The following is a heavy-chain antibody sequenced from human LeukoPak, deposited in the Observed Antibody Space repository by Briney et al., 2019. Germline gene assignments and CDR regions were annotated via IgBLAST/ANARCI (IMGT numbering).Heavy chain of an antibody. D-gene: IGHD2-2*01. CDR3: AKRSTVVPAASTTYGMDV. Sequence: SETLSLTCAVYGGSFSGYYWSWIRQPPGKGLEWVGEINHSGSTNYNPSLKSRVTISVDTSKNQFSLKLSSVTAADTAVYYCAKRSTVVPAASTTYGMDVWGKGTTVTVSS. J-gene: IGHJ6*04. V-gene: IGHV4-34*01. CDR2: INHSGST. CDR1: GGSFSGYY.